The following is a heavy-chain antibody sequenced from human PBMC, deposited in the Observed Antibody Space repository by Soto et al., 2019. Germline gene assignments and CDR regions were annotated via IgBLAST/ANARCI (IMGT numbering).Heavy chain of an antibody. Sequence: QVQLVQSGAEVKKPGASVKVSCKASGYTFSMYGISWVRQAPGIGLEWMGWSSDDNGKIENAQKIQGRVTLTTDTSTSTAYMKPRSLRSDDTAVNYWARRMSGIHSDWFDPWCQGTLVTFSS. CDR3: ARRMSGIHSDWFDP. D-gene: IGHD1-26*01. CDR2: SSDDNGKI. J-gene: IGHJ5*02. V-gene: IGHV1-18*04. CDR1: GYTFSMYG.